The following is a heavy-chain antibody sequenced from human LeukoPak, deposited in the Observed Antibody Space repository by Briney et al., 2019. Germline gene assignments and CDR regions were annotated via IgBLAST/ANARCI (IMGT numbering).Heavy chain of an antibody. CDR1: GFTFSTYG. J-gene: IGHJ4*02. CDR2: ISYDGSNK. CDR3: ARARLIDY. D-gene: IGHD2-8*01. Sequence: PGGSLRLSCVASGFTFSTYGVHWVRQAPGKGLEWVAVISYDGSNKYYADSVKGRFTISRDNSKNTLYLQMNSLRAEDTAVYYCARARLIDYWGQGTLVTVSS. V-gene: IGHV3-30*01.